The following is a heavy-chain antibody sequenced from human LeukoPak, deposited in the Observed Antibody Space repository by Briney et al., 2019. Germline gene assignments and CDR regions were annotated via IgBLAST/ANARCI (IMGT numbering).Heavy chain of an antibody. V-gene: IGHV3-21*01. CDR1: GFTFSSYN. CDR2: ISSSTSYI. J-gene: IGHJ4*02. Sequence: GGSLRLSCAASGFTFSSYNMNWVRQAPGKGLEWVSSISSSTSYIYYADSVKGRFTISRDNAKNSLYLQMNSLRAEDTAVYYCARDLEVFSVGATSHWGQGTLVTVSS. CDR3: ARDLEVFSVGATSH. D-gene: IGHD1-26*01.